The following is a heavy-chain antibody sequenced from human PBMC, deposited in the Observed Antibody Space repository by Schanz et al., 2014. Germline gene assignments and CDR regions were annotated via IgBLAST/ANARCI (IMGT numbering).Heavy chain of an antibody. V-gene: IGHV3-48*01. CDR3: ARDAADFYDILTEEDY. Sequence: EVQLLESGGGLVQPGGSLRLSCAASGFTFSSYSMNWVRQVPGKGLEWLSYIATSSSTRHYADSVKGRVTISRDNAKNTLYLQMNTLRSDDTAVYYCARDAADFYDILTEEDYWGQGTLVTVSS. J-gene: IGHJ4*02. D-gene: IGHD3-9*01. CDR1: GFTFSSYS. CDR2: IATSSSTR.